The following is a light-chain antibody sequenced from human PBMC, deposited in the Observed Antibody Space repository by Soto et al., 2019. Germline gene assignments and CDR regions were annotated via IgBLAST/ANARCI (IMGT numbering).Light chain of an antibody. Sequence: DIQMTQSPSTLSASVGDGFIITFRASQSISTWLAWYQQKPGKAPKLLIYDASSLESGVPSRFSGSGSGTEFTLTISSLQPDDFATYYCQQYNSYSWTFGQGTKVDNK. CDR1: QSISTW. CDR2: DAS. J-gene: IGKJ1*01. V-gene: IGKV1-5*01. CDR3: QQYNSYSWT.